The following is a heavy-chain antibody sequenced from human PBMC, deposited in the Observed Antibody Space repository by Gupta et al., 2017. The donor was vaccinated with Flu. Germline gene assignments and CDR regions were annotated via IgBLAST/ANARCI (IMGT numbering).Heavy chain of an antibody. CDR2: ISGSGGST. CDR3: AKDYYVSGRYYRRSFDI. D-gene: IGHD3-10*01. Sequence: EVQLLESGGGLVQPGGSLRLSCVASGFTFSNYDMNWVRQAPGKGLEWVSGISGSGGSTYYADSVKGRFTISRDKSKNTMYVQMNSLRAEDTAVYYCAKDYYVSGRYYRRSFDIWGQGTMVTVSS. V-gene: IGHV3-23*01. J-gene: IGHJ3*02. CDR1: GFTFSNYD.